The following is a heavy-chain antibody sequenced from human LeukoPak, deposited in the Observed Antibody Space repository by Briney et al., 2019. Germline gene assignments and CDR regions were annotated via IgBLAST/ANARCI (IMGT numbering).Heavy chain of an antibody. J-gene: IGHJ4*02. CDR3: AKIGYYYDSSGFDY. Sequence: GRSLRHSCAASGFTFNNYAMHWVRQAPGKGLEWVAVISYDGSNKYYADSVKGRFTISRDNSRNTLFLQMNSLRAEDTAIYYCAKIGYYYDSSGFDYWGQGTLVTVSS. CDR2: ISYDGSNK. D-gene: IGHD3-22*01. CDR1: GFTFNNYA. V-gene: IGHV3-30-3*02.